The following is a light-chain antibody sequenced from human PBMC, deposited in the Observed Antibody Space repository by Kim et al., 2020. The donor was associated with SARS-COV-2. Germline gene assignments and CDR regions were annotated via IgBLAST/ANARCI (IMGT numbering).Light chain of an antibody. CDR3: NSRDSSGNHRVV. J-gene: IGLJ2*01. CDR1: SLRIYY. Sequence: LGQTVRITCQGDSLRIYYASWYQQKPEQAPVLIIYGKNNRPSGIPVRFSGSSSGNTASLTITGAEAEDEADYYCNSRDSSGNHRVVFGGGTQLTVL. V-gene: IGLV3-19*01. CDR2: GKN.